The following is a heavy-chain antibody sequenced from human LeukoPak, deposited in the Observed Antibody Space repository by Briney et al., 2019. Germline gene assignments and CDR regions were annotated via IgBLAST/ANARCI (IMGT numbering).Heavy chain of an antibody. CDR2: ISAYNGNT. CDR3: ARLRGYSGTGWFDP. Sequence: ASVKVSCKASGYTFTSYGISWVRQAPGQGLEWMGWISAYNGNTNYAQKLQGRVTMTTDTSTSTAYMELRSLRSEDTAVYYCARLRGYSGTGWFDPWGQGTLVTVSS. D-gene: IGHD5-12*01. J-gene: IGHJ5*02. V-gene: IGHV1-18*04. CDR1: GYTFTSYG.